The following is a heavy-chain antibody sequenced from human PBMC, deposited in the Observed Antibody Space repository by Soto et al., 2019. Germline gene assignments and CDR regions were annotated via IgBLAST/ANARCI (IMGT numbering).Heavy chain of an antibody. D-gene: IGHD2-15*01. CDR3: ARSEARYCSGGSCYWGNWFDP. Sequence: SVKVSCKASGGSFSSYAISWVRQAPGQGLEWMGGIIPIFGTANYAQKFQGRVTITADESTSTAYMELSSLRSEDTAVYYCARSEARYCSGGSCYWGNWFDPWGQGTLVTVSS. CDR2: IIPIFGTA. V-gene: IGHV1-69*13. CDR1: GGSFSSYA. J-gene: IGHJ5*02.